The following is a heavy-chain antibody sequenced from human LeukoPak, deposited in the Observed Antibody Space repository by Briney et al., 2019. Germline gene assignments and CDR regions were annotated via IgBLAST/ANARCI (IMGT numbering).Heavy chain of an antibody. V-gene: IGHV3-23*01. D-gene: IGHD3-16*01. J-gene: IGHJ6*03. Sequence: PGGSLSLSCEASGFTFSSYAMSWVRQAPGKGLEWVSGIIDSGDITYYANSVKGRFTISRDNSKNTLYLQMNSLIAEDTAVYYWAKLGGQEVYNYYVGVWGKGTTVAVSS. CDR3: AKLGGQEVYNYYVGV. CDR1: GFTFSSYA. CDR2: IIDSGDIT.